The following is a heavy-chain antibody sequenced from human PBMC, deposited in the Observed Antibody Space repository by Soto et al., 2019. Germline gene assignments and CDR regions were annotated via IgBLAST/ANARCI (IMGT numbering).Heavy chain of an antibody. D-gene: IGHD2-15*01. CDR3: ARAMCFGGSCYLEV. CDR1: GYTFTSYG. Sequence: ASVKVSCKASGYTFTSYGITWVRQAPGQGLEWMGWISAKINIPDYPQKFQGRVTMTADKSTTTAYMELSSLRSEDTAVYYCARAMCFGGSCYLEVWGQGTLVTVSS. CDR2: ISAKINIP. J-gene: IGHJ4*02. V-gene: IGHV1-18*01.